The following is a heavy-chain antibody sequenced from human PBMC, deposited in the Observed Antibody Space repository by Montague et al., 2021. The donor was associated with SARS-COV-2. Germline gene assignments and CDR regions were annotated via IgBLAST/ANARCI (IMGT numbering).Heavy chain of an antibody. D-gene: IGHD3-9*01. CDR3: ARLPYDNSYGMDV. V-gene: IGHV4-59*01. J-gene: IGHJ6*02. CDR1: GGSIGTYY. Sequence: SETLSLTCTVSGGSIGTYYWNWIRQSPGKGLEWLGYIYYTGSTKYSPSLKSRVTISVDRSKIQFSLKLNSVTAADTAIYYCARLPYDNSYGMDVWGQGTTVTVSS. CDR2: IYYTGST.